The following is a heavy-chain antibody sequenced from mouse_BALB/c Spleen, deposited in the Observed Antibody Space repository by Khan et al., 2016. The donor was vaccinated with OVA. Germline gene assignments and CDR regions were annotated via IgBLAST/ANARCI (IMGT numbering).Heavy chain of an antibody. CDR3: ARPPYFSYVMDN. CDR2: INTYTGEP. V-gene: IGHV9-3-1*01. D-gene: IGHD2-10*01. CDR1: GHTFTKYG. Sequence: QIQLVQSGPELKKPGETVKISCKASGHTFTKYGMNWVKQTPGEGLKWMGWINTYTGEPTYADDFNGRFAFPLETSANTAYLQINNLKNEDTATYFCARPPYFSYVMDNWGQGTSVTVSS. J-gene: IGHJ4*01.